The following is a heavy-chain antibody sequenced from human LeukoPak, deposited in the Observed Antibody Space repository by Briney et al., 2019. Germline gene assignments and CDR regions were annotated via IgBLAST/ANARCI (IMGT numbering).Heavy chain of an antibody. J-gene: IGHJ4*02. Sequence: GGSLRLSCAASGFTFSSYAMSWVRQAPGKGLEWVSAISGSGGSTYYADSVKGRFTISRDNSKNTLYLQMNSLRAEDTAVYYCARDRDGYNYGYWGQGTLVTVSS. CDR3: ARDRDGYNYGY. V-gene: IGHV3-23*01. D-gene: IGHD5-24*01. CDR1: GFTFSSYA. CDR2: ISGSGGST.